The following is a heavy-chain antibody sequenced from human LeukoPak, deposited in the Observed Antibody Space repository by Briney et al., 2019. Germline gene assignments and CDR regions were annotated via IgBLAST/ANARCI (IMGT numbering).Heavy chain of an antibody. Sequence: GGSLRLSCAASGFTFSSYWMSWVRQAPGKGLEWVANIKEDGSDKHYVDSVKGRFIISRDKAKNSLYLQMNSLRAEDTAVYYCVRGLQWRWLQSYFDYWGQGTLVTVSS. J-gene: IGHJ4*02. V-gene: IGHV3-7*03. CDR1: GFTFSSYW. CDR2: IKEDGSDK. CDR3: VRGLQWRWLQSYFDY. D-gene: IGHD5-24*01.